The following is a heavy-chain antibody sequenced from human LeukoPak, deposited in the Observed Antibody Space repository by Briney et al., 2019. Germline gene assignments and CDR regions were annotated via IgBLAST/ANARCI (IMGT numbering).Heavy chain of an antibody. CDR3: ARALGLYSSSWALDY. CDR1: GFTFSGYD. D-gene: IGHD6-13*01. Sequence: GGSLRLSCAASGFTFSGYDMHWVRQATGKGLEWVSAIGTAGDTYYPGSVKGRFTISRENAKNSLYLQMNSLRAGDTAVYYCARALGLYSSSWALDYWGQGTLVTVSS. J-gene: IGHJ4*02. V-gene: IGHV3-13*01. CDR2: IGTAGDT.